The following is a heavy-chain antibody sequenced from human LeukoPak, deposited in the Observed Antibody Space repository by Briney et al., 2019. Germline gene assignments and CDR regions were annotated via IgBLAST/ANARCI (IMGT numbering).Heavy chain of an antibody. CDR2: IHYSGST. D-gene: IGHD2-2*01. CDR1: GGSISNY. J-gene: IGHJ4*02. CDR3: ARLGSSTMYFDY. Sequence: SETLSLTCTVSGGSISNYWSRIRQPPGKGLEWIGYIHYSGSTNYNPSLKSRVTVSLDTSKNQFSLKLSSVTAADTAVYYCARLGSSTMYFDYWGQGTLVTVSS. V-gene: IGHV4-59*12.